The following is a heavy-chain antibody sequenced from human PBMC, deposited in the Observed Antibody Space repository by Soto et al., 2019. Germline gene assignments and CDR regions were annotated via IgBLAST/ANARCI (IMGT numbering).Heavy chain of an antibody. D-gene: IGHD6-19*01. V-gene: IGHV2-26*01. J-gene: IGHJ6*03. CDR1: GFSLSNARMG. CDR3: ARILAVAHYYYYYYMDV. Sequence: SGPTLVNPTETLTLTCTVSGFSLSNARMGVSWIRQPPGKALEWLAHIFSNDEKSYSTSLKSRLTISKDTSKSQVVLTMTNMDPVDTATYYCARILAVAHYYYYYYMDVWGKGTTVTVSS. CDR2: IFSNDEK.